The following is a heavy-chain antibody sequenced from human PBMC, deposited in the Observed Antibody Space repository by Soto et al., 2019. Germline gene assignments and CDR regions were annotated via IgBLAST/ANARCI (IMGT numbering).Heavy chain of an antibody. Sequence: SVKVSCKASGFTFTSSAMQWVRQARGQRLEWIGWIVVGSGNTNYAQKFQERVTITRDMSTSTAYMELSSLRSEDTAVYYCAAGLGYCSSTSCYGSLDYWGQGTLVTVSS. V-gene: IGHV1-58*02. CDR1: GFTFTSSA. CDR3: AAGLGYCSSTSCYGSLDY. D-gene: IGHD2-2*01. J-gene: IGHJ4*02. CDR2: IVVGSGNT.